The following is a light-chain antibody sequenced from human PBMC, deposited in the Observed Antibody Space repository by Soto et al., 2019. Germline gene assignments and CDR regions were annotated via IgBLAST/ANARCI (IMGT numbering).Light chain of an antibody. CDR3: SPYTSSSTYV. Sequence: QSVLTQPASVSGSPGQSIAISCTGTSSDVGGYNYVSWYQQHPGKAPKLMISEVSNRPSGVSNRFSGSKSGNTASLTISGLQAEDEADYYCSPYTSSSTYVFGTGTKLTVL. CDR1: SSDVGGYNY. V-gene: IGLV2-14*01. CDR2: EVS. J-gene: IGLJ1*01.